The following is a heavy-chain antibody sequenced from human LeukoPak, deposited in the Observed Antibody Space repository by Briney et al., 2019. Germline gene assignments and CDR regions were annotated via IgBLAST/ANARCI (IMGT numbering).Heavy chain of an antibody. CDR3: NYGSGSYGYYYYGMDV. D-gene: IGHD3-10*01. CDR2: IISIFCTA. Sequence: SSVNVSCKASGGTFSSYAISWVRQAAGQGLDWMGGIISIFCTANYAQKFQGRVTITADESTSTAYMELSSLRSEDTAVYYCNYGSGSYGYYYYGMDVWGQGTTVTVSS. V-gene: IGHV1-69*13. CDR1: GGTFSSYA. J-gene: IGHJ6*02.